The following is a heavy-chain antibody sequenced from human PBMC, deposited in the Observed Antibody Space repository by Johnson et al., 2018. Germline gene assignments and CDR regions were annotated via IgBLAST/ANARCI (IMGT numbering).Heavy chain of an antibody. V-gene: IGHV3-33*01. D-gene: IGHD1-26*01. J-gene: IGHJ6*02. CDR1: GLTFSSYG. CDR2: IWYDGGNK. Sequence: VQLVETGGGVVQPGRSLKLSCAGSGLTFSSYGMHWVRQAPGKGLEWVAVIWYDGGNKYYADSVKGRFAISRDNSKNTLYLQRNSLRAEYTALYYCARDRSAGYYYGMDVWGQGTTVTVSS. CDR3: ARDRSAGYYYGMDV.